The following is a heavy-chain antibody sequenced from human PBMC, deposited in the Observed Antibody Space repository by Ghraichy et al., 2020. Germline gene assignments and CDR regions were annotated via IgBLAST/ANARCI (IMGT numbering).Heavy chain of an antibody. J-gene: IGHJ4*02. CDR2: IYHSGST. CDR3: ARIVVVTLGGRYFDY. D-gene: IGHD3-22*01. CDR1: GGSISSSNW. V-gene: IGHV4-4*02. Sequence: TLSLTCAVSGGSISSSNWWSWVRQPPGKGLEWIGEIYHSGSTNYNPSLKSRVTISVDKSKNQFSLKLSSVTAADTAVYYCARIVVVTLGGRYFDYWGQGTLVTVSS.